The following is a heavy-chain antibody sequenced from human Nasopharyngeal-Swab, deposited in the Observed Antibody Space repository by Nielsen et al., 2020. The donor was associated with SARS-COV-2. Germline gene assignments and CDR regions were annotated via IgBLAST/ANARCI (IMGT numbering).Heavy chain of an antibody. CDR3: ARSVEMATRWYYYYGMDV. V-gene: IGHV1-18*01. CDR1: GYTFTSYG. CDR2: ISAYNGNT. D-gene: IGHD5-24*01. J-gene: IGHJ6*02. Sequence: ASVKVSCKASGYTFTSYGISWVRQAPGQGLEWMGWISAYNGNTNYAQKLQGRVTMTTDTSTSTAYMELRSLRSDDTAVYYCARSVEMATRWYYYYGMDVWGQGTTVTVSS.